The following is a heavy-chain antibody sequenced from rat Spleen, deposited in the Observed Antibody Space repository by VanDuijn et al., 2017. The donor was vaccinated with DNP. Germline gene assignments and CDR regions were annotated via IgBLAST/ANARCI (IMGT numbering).Heavy chain of an antibody. D-gene: IGHD1-4*01. CDR1: GFTFNNYY. Sequence: EVQLVESGGGLVQPGRSLKLSCSASGFTFNNYYMAWVRQAPTKGLEWVASINTGGGNTYYRNSVKGRFTISSDNAKNTQYLQMDILRSEDTATYYCARERGYGYNRDYWYFDFWGPGTMVTVSS. J-gene: IGHJ1*01. V-gene: IGHV5S23*01. CDR2: INTGGGNT. CDR3: ARERGYGYNRDYWYFDF.